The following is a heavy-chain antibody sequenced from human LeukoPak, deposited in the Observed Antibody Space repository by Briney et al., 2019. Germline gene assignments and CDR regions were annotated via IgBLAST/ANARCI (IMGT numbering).Heavy chain of an antibody. J-gene: IGHJ4*02. CDR1: GGSISSGDYY. Sequence: SETLSLTCTVSGGSISSGDYYWSWIRQPPGKGLEWIGYIYYSGSTYYNPSLKSRVTISVDTSKNQFSLKLSSVTAADTAVYYCARVYFDFWSRVMSYFDYWGQGTLVTVSS. V-gene: IGHV4-30-4*08. CDR3: ARVYFDFWSRVMSYFDY. CDR2: IYYSGST. D-gene: IGHD3-3*01.